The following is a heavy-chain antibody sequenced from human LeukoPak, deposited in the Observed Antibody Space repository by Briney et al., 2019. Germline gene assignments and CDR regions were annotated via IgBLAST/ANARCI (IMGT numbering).Heavy chain of an antibody. J-gene: IGHJ4*02. D-gene: IGHD3-10*01. CDR1: GFTFSNSP. V-gene: IGHV3-30-3*01. CDR3: AKDEFGTFDY. CDR2: TSHDESNK. Sequence: GGSLRLSCAASGFTFSNSPMHWVRQAPGKGLEWVAVTSHDESNKYYADSVKGRFTISRDNSKSTLYLQMNSLRAEDTAVYYCAKDEFGTFDYWGQGTLVTVSS.